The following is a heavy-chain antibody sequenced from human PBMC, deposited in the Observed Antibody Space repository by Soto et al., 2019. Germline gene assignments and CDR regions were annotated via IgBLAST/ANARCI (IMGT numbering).Heavy chain of an antibody. D-gene: IGHD1-26*01. J-gene: IGHJ4*02. V-gene: IGHV4-4*07. CDR1: GVSITSNY. Sequence: QVHLKESGPGLVKPSETLSLTCNVSGVSITSNYWNWVRQLAGKRREWIGRIFHTGATNVNSNLRSRVIMSIDTSKNQFSLKLRPVTAADTAVYYCARDSPSSGRSFDLWGQGILVTVSS. CDR3: ARDSPSSGRSFDL. CDR2: IFHTGAT.